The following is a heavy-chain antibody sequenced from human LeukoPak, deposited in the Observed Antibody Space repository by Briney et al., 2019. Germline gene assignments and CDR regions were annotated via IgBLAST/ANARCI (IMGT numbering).Heavy chain of an antibody. D-gene: IGHD2-15*01. CDR2: IYYTGTT. Sequence: SETLSLTCTVSGGSISSYYWSWIRQPPGKGLEWIGYIYYTGTTNYNPSLKSRVTISVDTSKNQFSLKLSSVTAADTAVYYCARGGWRLDYWGQGTLVTVSS. CDR1: GGSISSYY. J-gene: IGHJ4*02. CDR3: ARGGWRLDY. V-gene: IGHV4-59*01.